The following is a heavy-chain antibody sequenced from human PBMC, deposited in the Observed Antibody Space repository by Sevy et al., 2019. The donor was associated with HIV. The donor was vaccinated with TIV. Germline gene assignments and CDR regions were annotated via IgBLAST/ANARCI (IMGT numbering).Heavy chain of an antibody. D-gene: IGHD3-9*01. V-gene: IGHV3-30-3*01. CDR2: ISYDGSNK. CDR1: GFTFSSYA. J-gene: IGHJ4*02. CDR3: ARGALFGYDILTGYYDY. Sequence: GGSLRLSCAASGFTFSSYAMHWVRQAPGKGLEWVAVISYDGSNKYYAESVKGRFTISRDNSKNTLYLQMNSLRAEDTAVYYCARGALFGYDILTGYYDYWGQGTLVTVSS.